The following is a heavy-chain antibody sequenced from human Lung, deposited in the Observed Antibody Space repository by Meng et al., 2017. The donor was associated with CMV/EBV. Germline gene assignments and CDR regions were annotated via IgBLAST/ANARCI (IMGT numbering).Heavy chain of an antibody. CDR2: IHPGDSDT. CDR3: ARRGMMTTRGYWFDP. Sequence: ESLKISXEGSGYSFSNYWIDWVRQMPGKGLEWMGSIHPGDSDTRYSPSFHGQVTFSADKSIRTAYLQWSGLKASDTAMYYCARRGMMTTRGYWFDPWGQGTLVTVSS. V-gene: IGHV5-51*01. CDR1: GYSFSNYW. D-gene: IGHD4-17*01. J-gene: IGHJ5*02.